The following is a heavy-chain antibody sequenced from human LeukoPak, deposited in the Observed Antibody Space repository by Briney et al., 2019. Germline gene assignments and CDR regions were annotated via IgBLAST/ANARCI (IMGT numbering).Heavy chain of an antibody. CDR3: ARVKLGGAIDY. V-gene: IGHV3-11*06. CDR1: GFTFSDYY. D-gene: IGHD3-16*01. Sequence: GGSLRLSCAASGFTFSDYYMSWTRQAPGKGLEWVSYISSSSSYTNYADSVKGRFTISRDNAKNSLYLQMNSLRAEDTAVYYCARVKLGGAIDYWGQGTLVTVSS. CDR2: ISSSSSYT. J-gene: IGHJ4*02.